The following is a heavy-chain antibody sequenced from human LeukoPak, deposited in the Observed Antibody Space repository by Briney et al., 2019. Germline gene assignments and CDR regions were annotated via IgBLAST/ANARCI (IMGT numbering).Heavy chain of an antibody. CDR3: AKERTSGYFDY. CDR1: GFTLDDYA. Sequence: GRSLSLFCAASGFTLDDYAMHWVRQAPGKGLVWVSGISWNSGSIGYADSVKGRFTISRDNAKNSLYLQMDSLRAEDTALYYCAKERTSGYFDYWGQGTLVTVSS. D-gene: IGHD2-15*01. CDR2: ISWNSGSI. V-gene: IGHV3-9*01. J-gene: IGHJ4*02.